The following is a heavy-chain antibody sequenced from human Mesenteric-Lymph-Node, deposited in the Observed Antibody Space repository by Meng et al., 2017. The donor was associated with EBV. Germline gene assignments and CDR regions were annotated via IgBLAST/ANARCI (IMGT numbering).Heavy chain of an antibody. CDR3: ARVEVGITSGDY. CDR1: GYTFTNYG. V-gene: IGHV1-18*01. CDR2: INAYNGDT. D-gene: IGHD2-21*01. J-gene: IGHJ4*02. Sequence: GQLGQCGVECNKHGASLKVSCKASGYTFTNYGITWVRQAPGQGLEWMGWINAYNGDTNYAQTLQGRVTMTTDTSTSTAYMELRSLRSDDTAVYYCARVEVGITSGDYWGQGTLVTVSS.